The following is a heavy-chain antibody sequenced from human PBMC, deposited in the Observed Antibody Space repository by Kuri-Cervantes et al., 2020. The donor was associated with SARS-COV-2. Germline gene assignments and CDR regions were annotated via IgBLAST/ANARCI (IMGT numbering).Heavy chain of an antibody. CDR2: NFYTGST. CDR1: GGSISNYY. V-gene: IGHV4-59*12. Sequence: SETLSLTCTVSGGSISNYYWSWIRQSPGKGLEWIGYNFYTGSTNYNPSLKSRVTISVDTSKNQFSLKLSSVTAADTAVYYCATSQEKVVITLGDVWGQGTTVTVSS. CDR3: ATSQEKVVITLGDV. J-gene: IGHJ6*02. D-gene: IGHD3-22*01.